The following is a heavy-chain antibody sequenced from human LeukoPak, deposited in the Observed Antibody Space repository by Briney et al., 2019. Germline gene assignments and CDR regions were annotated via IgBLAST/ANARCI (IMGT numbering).Heavy chain of an antibody. CDR3: ATDSSGGYFYD. CDR2: ISYGVSNT. V-gene: IGHV3-30*03. Sequence: PGGSLRLSCAASGFTFSSYAMSWVRQAPGKGLEWVATISYGVSNTYYGDSVKGRFTISRDDSQNTLYLQMNSLRPEDTAVYYCATDSSGGYFYDWGQGTLVTVSS. J-gene: IGHJ4*02. D-gene: IGHD6-6*01. CDR1: GFTFSSYA.